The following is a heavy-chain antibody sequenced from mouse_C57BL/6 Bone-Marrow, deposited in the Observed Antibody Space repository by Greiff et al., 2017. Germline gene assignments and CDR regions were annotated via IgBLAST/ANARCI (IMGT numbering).Heavy chain of an antibody. D-gene: IGHD3-3*01. J-gene: IGHJ4*01. V-gene: IGHV3-6*01. Sequence: EVQLVESGPGLVKPSQSLSLTCSVTGYSITSGYYWNWIRQFPGNKLEWMGYISYDGSNNYNPSLKNRISITRDTSKNQFFLKLNSVTTEDTATYYCARGLLWDRYYYAMDYWGQGTSVTVSS. CDR1: GYSITSGYY. CDR3: ARGLLWDRYYYAMDY. CDR2: ISYDGSN.